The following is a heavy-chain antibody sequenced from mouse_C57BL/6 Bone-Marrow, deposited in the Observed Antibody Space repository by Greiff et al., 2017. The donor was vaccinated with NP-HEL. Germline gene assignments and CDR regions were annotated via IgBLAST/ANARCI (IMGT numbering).Heavy chain of an antibody. Sequence: GGGLVQPKGSLKLSCAASGFSFNTYAMNWVRQAPGKGLEWVARIRSKSNNYATYYADSVKDRFTISRDDSESMLYLQMNNLKTEDTAMYYCVRGYYGSSVDYWGQGTTLTVSS. CDR3: VRGYYGSSVDY. V-gene: IGHV10-1*01. J-gene: IGHJ2*01. D-gene: IGHD1-1*01. CDR2: IRSKSNNYAT. CDR1: GFSFNTYA.